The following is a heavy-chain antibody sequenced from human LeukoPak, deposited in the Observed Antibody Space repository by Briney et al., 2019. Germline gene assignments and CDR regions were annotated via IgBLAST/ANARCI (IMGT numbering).Heavy chain of an antibody. D-gene: IGHD3-16*01. CDR2: INVDETTT. J-gene: IGHJ4*02. CDR3: ARAMSTFGGVRNYFDS. V-gene: IGHV3-74*01. CDR1: GFTFSDYW. Sequence: GGSLRLSCAASGFTFSDYWMHWVRQVPGQGLVWVSRINVDETTTVSADSVKGRFTISRDNAKNTVYLQMNNLRAEDTAVYYCARAMSTFGGVRNYFDSWGQGTLVTVSS.